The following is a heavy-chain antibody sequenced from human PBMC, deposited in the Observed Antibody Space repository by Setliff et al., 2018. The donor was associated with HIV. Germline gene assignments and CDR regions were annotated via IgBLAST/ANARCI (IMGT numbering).Heavy chain of an antibody. J-gene: IGHJ5*02. Sequence: PSETLSLTCAVSGGSISSSYWWSWVRQTPGEGLEWIGEIYHSGSTYYNPSLKSRVTISVDTSKNQVSLRLTSVTAADTAVYCCARQSITIFGVVISGFDPWGQGTLVTVSS. CDR2: IYHSGST. D-gene: IGHD3-3*01. CDR3: ARQSITIFGVVISGFDP. CDR1: GGSISSSYW. V-gene: IGHV4-4*01.